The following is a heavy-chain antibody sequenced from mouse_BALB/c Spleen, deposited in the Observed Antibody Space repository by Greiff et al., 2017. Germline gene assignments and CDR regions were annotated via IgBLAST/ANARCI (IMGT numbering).Heavy chain of an antibody. Sequence: QVQLQQSGPGLVQPSQSLSITCTVSGFSFTSYGVHWVRQAPGKGLEWLGVIWSGGSTDYNAAFISRLSISKDNSKSQVFFKMSSLQANDTAIYYCARKRGREWYFDVWGAGTTVTVSS. CDR2: IWSGGST. J-gene: IGHJ1*01. V-gene: IGHV2-2*02. CDR1: GFSFTSYG. D-gene: IGHD3-3*01. CDR3: ARKRGREWYFDV.